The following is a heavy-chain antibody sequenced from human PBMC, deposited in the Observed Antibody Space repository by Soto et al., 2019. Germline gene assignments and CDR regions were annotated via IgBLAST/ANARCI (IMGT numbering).Heavy chain of an antibody. V-gene: IGHV4-30-2*01. CDR3: ARLVAGYSSSWYRSLGHFQH. CDR1: GGSISSGGYS. Sequence: SETLSLTCAVSGGSISSGGYSWSWIRQPPGKGLEWIGYIYHSGSTYYNPSLKSRATISVDTSKNQFSLKLSSVTAADTAVYYCARLVAGYSSSWYRSLGHFQHWGQGTRVTVSS. CDR2: IYHSGST. J-gene: IGHJ1*01. D-gene: IGHD6-13*01.